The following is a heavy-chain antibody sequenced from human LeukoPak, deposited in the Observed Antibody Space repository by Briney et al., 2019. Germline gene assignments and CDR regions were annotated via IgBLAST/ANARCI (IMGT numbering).Heavy chain of an antibody. CDR3: ARDEGYSYGYLY. Sequence: GGSLRLSCAASGFTFSSYSMNWVRQAPGKGLEWVSSISSSSSYIYYADSVKGRFTIPRDNAKNSLYLQMNSLRAEDTAVYYCARDEGYSYGYLYWGQGTLVTVSS. CDR2: ISSSSSYI. D-gene: IGHD5-18*01. V-gene: IGHV3-21*01. J-gene: IGHJ4*02. CDR1: GFTFSSYS.